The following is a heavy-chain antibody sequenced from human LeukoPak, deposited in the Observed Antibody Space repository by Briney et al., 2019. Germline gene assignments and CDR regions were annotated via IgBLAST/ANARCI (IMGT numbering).Heavy chain of an antibody. J-gene: IGHJ4*02. CDR2: INWNGGST. D-gene: IGHD1-26*01. CDR3: ARRLGGSYYGIDFGY. CDR1: GFTFDDYG. V-gene: IGHV3-20*04. Sequence: PGGSLRLSCAASGFTFDDYGMSWVRQAPGKGLEWGSGINWNGGSTGYADSVKGRFTIYRDNAKTSLYLQMNSLRAEDTALYYCARRLGGSYYGIDFGYWGQGTLVTVSS.